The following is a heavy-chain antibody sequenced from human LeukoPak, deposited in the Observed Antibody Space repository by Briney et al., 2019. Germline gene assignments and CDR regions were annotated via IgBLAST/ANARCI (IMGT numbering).Heavy chain of an antibody. D-gene: IGHD1-1*01. CDR3: ARARPERRSYYYYGMDV. CDR2: INHSGST. Sequence: PGGSLRLSCAASGFTFSSYAMIWIRQPPGKGLEWIGEINHSGSTNYNPSLKSRVTISVDTSKNQFSLKLSSVTAADTAVYYCARARPERRSYYYYGMDVWGQGTTVTVSS. V-gene: IGHV4-34*01. CDR1: GFTFSSYA. J-gene: IGHJ6*02.